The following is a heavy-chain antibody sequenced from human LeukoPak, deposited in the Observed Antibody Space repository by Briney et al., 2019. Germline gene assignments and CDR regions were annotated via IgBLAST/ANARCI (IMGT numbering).Heavy chain of an antibody. J-gene: IGHJ6*03. CDR1: GGSITSSLYH. D-gene: IGHD1-1*01. CDR3: ARQIVGTSWNYYYSYIAV. Sequence: PSETLSLTCSVSGGSITSSLYHWGWLRQAPGKGLQWIGNVFHSGNTYYSPSLQSRVAISIDTSKNRFSLKLTSVTAADTAVYYARQIVGTSWNYYYSYIAVWGNGTSVSVSS. CDR2: VFHSGNT. V-gene: IGHV4-39*01.